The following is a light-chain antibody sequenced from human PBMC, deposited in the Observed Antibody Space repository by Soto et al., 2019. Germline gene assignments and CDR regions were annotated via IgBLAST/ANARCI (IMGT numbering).Light chain of an antibody. CDR2: GAS. CDR3: QQYNNWPPCT. V-gene: IGKV3-15*01. Sequence: EIVMTQSPATLSVSPGERATLSCRASQSVSSNIAWYQQKPGQAPRLLIYGASTRATGIPVRFSGSGPGTEFTLTISSLQSEDFAVYYCQQYNNWPPCTFGQGTKVEIK. CDR1: QSVSSN. J-gene: IGKJ1*01.